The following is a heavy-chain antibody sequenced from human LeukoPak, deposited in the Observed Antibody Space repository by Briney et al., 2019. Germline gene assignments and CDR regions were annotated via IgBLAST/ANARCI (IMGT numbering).Heavy chain of an antibody. CDR3: AREMGYYYGSGSYSTFDY. J-gene: IGHJ4*02. CDR2: IYHSGST. CDR1: GGSISSSNW. Sequence: PSETLSLTCAVSGGSISSSNWWSWVRQPPGKGLEWIGEIYHSGSTNYNPSLKSRVTISVDKSKNQFSLKLSSVTAADTAVYYCAREMGYYYGSGSYSTFDYWGQGTLVTVSS. D-gene: IGHD3-10*01. V-gene: IGHV4-4*02.